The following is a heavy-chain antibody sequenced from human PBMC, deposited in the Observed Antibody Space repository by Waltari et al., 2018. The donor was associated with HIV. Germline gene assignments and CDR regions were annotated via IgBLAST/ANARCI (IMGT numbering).Heavy chain of an antibody. Sequence: EVQLVESGGGLVQSGESLRHPCTALGFHFSTSWMRWVRQSPGKGLEWVANMKEDGSEKRYADSVKGRFIISRDNAMNSLYLQMNNLRAEDTAVYYCATGFVPGYWGQGTLVTVSS. D-gene: IGHD3-10*01. CDR1: GFHFSTSW. CDR2: MKEDGSEK. V-gene: IGHV3-7*01. J-gene: IGHJ4*02. CDR3: ATGFVPGY.